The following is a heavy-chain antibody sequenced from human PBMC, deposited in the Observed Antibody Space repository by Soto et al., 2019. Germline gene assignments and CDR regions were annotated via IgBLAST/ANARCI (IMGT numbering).Heavy chain of an antibody. Sequence: ASVKVSCKASGYTFTSYGISWVRQAPGQGLEWMGWISAYNGNTNYAQKLQGRVTMTTDTSTSTAYMELRSLRSDDTAVYYCARGEGYYDSSGYYVDPFDIWGQGTMVTVS. D-gene: IGHD3-22*01. V-gene: IGHV1-18*01. CDR2: ISAYNGNT. J-gene: IGHJ3*02. CDR3: ARGEGYYDSSGYYVDPFDI. CDR1: GYTFTSYG.